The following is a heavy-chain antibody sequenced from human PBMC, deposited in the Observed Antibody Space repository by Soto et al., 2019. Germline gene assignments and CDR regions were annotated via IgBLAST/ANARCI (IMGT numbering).Heavy chain of an antibody. J-gene: IGHJ6*03. V-gene: IGHV1-8*01. CDR2: MNPNSGNT. CDR1: GYTFTSYD. CDR3: ARKADFWSGYYPAYYYYMDV. Sequence: ASVKVSCKASGYTFTSYDINWVRQATGQGLEWMGWMNPNSGNTGYAQKFQGRVTMTRNTSISTAYMELSSLRSEDTAVYYCARKADFWSGYYPAYYYYMDVWGKGTTVTVS. D-gene: IGHD3-3*01.